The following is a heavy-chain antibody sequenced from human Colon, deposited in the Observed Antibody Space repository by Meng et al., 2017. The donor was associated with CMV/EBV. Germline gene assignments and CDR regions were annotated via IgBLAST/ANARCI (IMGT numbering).Heavy chain of an antibody. D-gene: IGHD6-6*01. V-gene: IGHV1-2*02. Sequence: QVQLVQSGAEVKIPGASVKVPCKGSGYTFTDYYIHWVRQAPGQGLEWMGLINSNTGATKYAQKFQNRITMTRDTSINTVYMQLSGLRSDDTAVYYCERVGGWIGSSSIFGWFDPWGQGTLVTVSS. CDR1: GYTFTDYY. CDR3: ERVGGWIGSSSIFGWFDP. J-gene: IGHJ5*02. CDR2: INSNTGAT.